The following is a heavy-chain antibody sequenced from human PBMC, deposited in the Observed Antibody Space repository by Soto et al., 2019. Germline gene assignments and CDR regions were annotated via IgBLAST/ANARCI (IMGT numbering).Heavy chain of an antibody. D-gene: IGHD5-18*01. CDR3: ARDGDTAMVTGVYYYYGMDV. CDR1: GFTFSSYA. V-gene: IGHV3-30-3*01. CDR2: ISYDGSNK. Sequence: QVQLVESGGGVVQPGRSLRLSCAASGFTFSSYAMHWVRQAPGKGLEWVAVISYDGSNKYYADSVKGRFTISRDNSKNTLYLQMNSLRAEDTAVYYCARDGDTAMVTGVYYYYGMDVWGQGTTVTVSS. J-gene: IGHJ6*02.